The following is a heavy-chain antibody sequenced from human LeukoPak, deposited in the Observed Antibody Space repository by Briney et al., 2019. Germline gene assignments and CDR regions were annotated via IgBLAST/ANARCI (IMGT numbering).Heavy chain of an antibody. Sequence: GRSLRLSCAASGLTFSFYSMNWVRQAPGKGLEWVSYISSFSGTINYAESVKGRLTISRDNAKNSLYLQMHSLRADDTAVYYCVRDQGGSSSHWGKGTLVNVSS. J-gene: IGHJ4*02. D-gene: IGHD6-6*01. CDR2: ISSFSGTI. V-gene: IGHV3-48*01. CDR3: VRDQGGSSSH. CDR1: GLTFSFYS.